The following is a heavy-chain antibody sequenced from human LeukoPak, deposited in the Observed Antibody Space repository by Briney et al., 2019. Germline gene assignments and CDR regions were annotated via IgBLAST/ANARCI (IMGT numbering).Heavy chain of an antibody. Sequence: GGSLRLSCAASGFTFSNAWLNWVRQAPGKGLEWVGHIKSKTDGGTTDYAAPVKGRFTISRDDSKNTLFLQMNSLKAEDTAVYYCTLPWGSGSYYDYWGQGTLVTVSS. V-gene: IGHV3-15*01. CDR3: TLPWGSGSYYDY. CDR1: GFTFSNAW. J-gene: IGHJ4*02. D-gene: IGHD3-10*01. CDR2: IKSKTDGGTT.